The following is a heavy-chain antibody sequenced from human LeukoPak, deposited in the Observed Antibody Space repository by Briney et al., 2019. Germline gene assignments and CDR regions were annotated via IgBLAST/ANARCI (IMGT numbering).Heavy chain of an antibody. J-gene: IGHJ4*02. CDR1: GVSTNSNY. CDR3: ANALRWLMFDS. V-gene: IGHV4-59*01. CDR2: TYSSGIT. Sequence: SETLSLTCIVSGVSTNSNYWSWIRQSPGKGLEWIGNTYSSGITNYNPSLKSRVSISINTSKNQFSLNLISVTAADTAVYYCANALRWLMFDSWGQGILVTVSS. D-gene: IGHD5-24*01.